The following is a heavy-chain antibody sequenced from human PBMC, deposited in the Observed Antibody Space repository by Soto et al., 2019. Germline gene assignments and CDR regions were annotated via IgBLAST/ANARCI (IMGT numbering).Heavy chain of an antibody. CDR2: IYYTGST. CDR3: ARHAFGSGFYYGMNV. CDR1: GDAITSYF. D-gene: IGHD3-10*01. V-gene: IGHV4-59*08. J-gene: IGHJ6*02. Sequence: QVQLQESGPGLVKPSETLSLTCAVSGDAITSYFWSWIRQPPEKGLEWLGYIYYTGSTIYNPSLRRRVTITLDTSKNQFSLKLSSVTAADTAVYYCARHAFGSGFYYGMNVWGQGTTVTVSS.